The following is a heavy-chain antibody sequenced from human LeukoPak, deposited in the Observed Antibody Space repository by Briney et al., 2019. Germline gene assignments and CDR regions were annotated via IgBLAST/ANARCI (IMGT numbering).Heavy chain of an antibody. CDR2: ISAYNGNT. J-gene: IGHJ2*01. V-gene: IGHV1-18*01. CDR3: ARVAQITMIKDWYFDL. D-gene: IGHD3-22*01. CDR1: GYTFISNG. Sequence: ASVKVSCKASGYTFISNGISWVRQAPGQGLEWMGWISAYNGNTNYAQKLQGRVSMTTDTSTSTAYMELSSLRSEDTAVYYCARVAQITMIKDWYFDLWGRGTLVTVSS.